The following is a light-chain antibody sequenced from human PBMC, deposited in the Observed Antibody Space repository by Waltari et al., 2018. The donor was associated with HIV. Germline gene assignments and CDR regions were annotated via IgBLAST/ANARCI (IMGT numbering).Light chain of an antibody. CDR2: DDR. J-gene: IGLJ2*01. Sequence: SYVLTQPPSVSVAPGQTARITCGGNNIVSKTVHWYPQRPGQAPVLVVFDDRDRPSGIPERFSGSSSGNTATLTISRVEAGHEADYYCQVWDSSANGVFGGGTKLTVL. CDR3: QVWDSSANGV. CDR1: NIVSKT. V-gene: IGLV3-21*02.